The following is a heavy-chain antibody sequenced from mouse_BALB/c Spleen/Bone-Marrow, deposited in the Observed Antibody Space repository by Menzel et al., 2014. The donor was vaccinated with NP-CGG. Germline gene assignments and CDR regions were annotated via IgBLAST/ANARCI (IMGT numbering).Heavy chain of an antibody. CDR1: GYTLTSYW. CDR3: ARCGYDGRYAMDY. Sequence: VKLMESGAELVTPGPSVKLSCKASGYTLTSYWMHWVKQRPGQGLEGIGEINPSNGRTNYNEKFKSTATLTVDKASSTAYMQLMSLTTEDSAVYYCARCGYDGRYAMDYWGQGTSVTASS. CDR2: INPSNGRT. D-gene: IGHD2-2*01. J-gene: IGHJ4*01. V-gene: IGHV1S81*02.